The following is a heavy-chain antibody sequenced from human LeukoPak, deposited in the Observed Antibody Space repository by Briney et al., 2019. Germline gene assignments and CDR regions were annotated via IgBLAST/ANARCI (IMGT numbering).Heavy chain of an antibody. D-gene: IGHD4-11*01. CDR3: ASSGTVTPDWYYYYGMDV. CDR2: INAGNGNT. Sequence: VASVKVSCKASGYTFTSYAMRWVRQAPGQRLEWMGWINAGNGNTKYSQKFQGRVTITRDTSASTAYMELSSLRSEDTAVYYCASSGTVTPDWYYYYGMDVWGQGTTVTVSS. CDR1: GYTFTSYA. V-gene: IGHV1-3*01. J-gene: IGHJ6*02.